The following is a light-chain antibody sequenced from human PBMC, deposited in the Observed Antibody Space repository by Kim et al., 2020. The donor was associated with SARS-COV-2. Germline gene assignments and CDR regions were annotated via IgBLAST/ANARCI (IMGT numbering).Light chain of an antibody. J-gene: IGLJ1*01. CDR2: DDT. Sequence: SYELTQPPSVSVSPGQTARITCSGDKLGDKYTYWYQQRPGQSPVLVMSDDTKRPSGIPERFSGSNSGNTATLTISETQAVDEAAYYCQAWDSKTVVFGTG. CDR3: QAWDSKTVV. V-gene: IGLV3-1*01. CDR1: KLGDKY.